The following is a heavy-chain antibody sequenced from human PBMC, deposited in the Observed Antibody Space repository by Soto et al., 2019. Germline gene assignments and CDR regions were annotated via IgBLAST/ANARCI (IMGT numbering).Heavy chain of an antibody. J-gene: IGHJ5*02. V-gene: IGHV4-4*07. CDR1: GVSMRNSY. CDR2: ISTSGNT. D-gene: IGHD3-16*01. Sequence: SETLSLTCSVSGVSMRNSYWTWIRQSAGKGLEWIGRISTSGNTNYNPSLNSRLTMSVDTSKNQVSLKLTSVTAADTAVYYCARGGGVPALGDPWGQGTLVTVS. CDR3: ARGGGVPALGDP.